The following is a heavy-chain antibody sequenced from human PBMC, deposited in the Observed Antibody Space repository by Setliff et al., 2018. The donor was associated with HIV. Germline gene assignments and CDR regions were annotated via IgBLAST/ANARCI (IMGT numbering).Heavy chain of an antibody. D-gene: IGHD6-19*01. Sequence: ASVKVSCKTSGYSFTSYTMHWLRQAPGQRPEWVGWINVVNVNTKYSQKFQGRVTITRDTSATTAYMELRSLRSEDTAVYYCARGRGLHSSGYFIDYWGQGTLVTVSS. CDR1: GYSFTSYT. J-gene: IGHJ4*02. CDR3: ARGRGLHSSGYFIDY. CDR2: INVVNVNT. V-gene: IGHV1-3*01.